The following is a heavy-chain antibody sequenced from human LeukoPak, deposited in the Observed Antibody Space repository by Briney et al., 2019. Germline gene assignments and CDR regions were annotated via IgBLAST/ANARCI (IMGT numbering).Heavy chain of an antibody. CDR2: IYYSGST. CDR1: GGSFSGYY. D-gene: IGHD3-10*01. V-gene: IGHV4-31*11. Sequence: SETLSLTCAVYGGSFSGYYWSWNRQHPGKGLEWIGYIYYSGSTYYNPSLKSRVTISVDTSKNQFSLKLSSVTAADTAVYYCAREVWFGGTVSVIFDYWGQGTLVTVSS. J-gene: IGHJ4*02. CDR3: AREVWFGGTVSVIFDY.